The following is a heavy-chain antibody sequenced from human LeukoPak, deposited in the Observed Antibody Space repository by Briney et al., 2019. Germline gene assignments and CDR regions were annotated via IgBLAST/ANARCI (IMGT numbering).Heavy chain of an antibody. J-gene: IGHJ6*04. CDR2: INAGNGNT. CDR1: GYTFTSYA. Sequence: ASVKVSCKASGYTFTSYAMHWVRQAPGQRLEGMGWINAGNGNTKYSQKFQGRVTITRDTSASTAYMELSSLRSEDTAVYYCARAIYCSSTSCYYLPYYYGMDVWGKGTTVTVSS. CDR3: ARAIYCSSTSCYYLPYYYGMDV. D-gene: IGHD2-2*01. V-gene: IGHV1-3*01.